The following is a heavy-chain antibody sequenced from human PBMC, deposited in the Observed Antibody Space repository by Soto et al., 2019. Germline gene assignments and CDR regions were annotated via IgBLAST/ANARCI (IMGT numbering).Heavy chain of an antibody. CDR1: GFTFSSSA. CDR2: IDVGSGNA. CDR3: AREGLVLAPSTVNSDHYYYAMDV. D-gene: IGHD3-3*02. Sequence: SVKVSCKTSGFTFSSSAVRWVRQARGHRLQWIGWIDVGSGNANYAQMLQERIGISRDESASTAYMELSSLRSEDTAVYYCAREGLVLAPSTVNSDHYYYAMDVWGQGTTVTVSS. J-gene: IGHJ6*02. V-gene: IGHV1-58*01.